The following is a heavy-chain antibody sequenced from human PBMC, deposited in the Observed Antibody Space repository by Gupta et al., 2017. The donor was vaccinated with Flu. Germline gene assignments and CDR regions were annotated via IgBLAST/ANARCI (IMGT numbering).Heavy chain of an antibody. J-gene: IGHJ1*01. Sequence: QITLKESGPTLVKPTQTLTVTCTFSGFSFTSSGVGIGWIRQPPGKALEWLALIYWNDDQRYRPSLRNRLTITKDTSKNQVVLRMTNVDPVDTATYYCALGPDRDFNAEYFQYWGQGALVTVSS. CDR1: GFSFTSSGVG. CDR3: ALGPDRDFNAEYFQY. CDR2: IYWNDDQ. V-gene: IGHV2-5*01. D-gene: IGHD2/OR15-2a*01.